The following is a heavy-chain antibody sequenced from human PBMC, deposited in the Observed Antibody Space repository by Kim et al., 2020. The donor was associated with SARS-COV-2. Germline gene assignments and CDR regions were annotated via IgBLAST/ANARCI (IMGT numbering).Heavy chain of an antibody. CDR3: ATLGKKYGNSIDY. J-gene: IGHJ4*02. CDR1: GGSIGNSGNY. V-gene: IGHV4-31*03. Sequence: SETLSLTCTVSGGSIGNSGNYWTWIRQHPGKGLECIGYIFYTGTTYYNPSLKSRFTISVDTPKNTFSLKLNSVPAADTAVYFCATLGKKYGNSIDYWGQGTLVTVSS. D-gene: IGHD3-10*01. CDR2: IFYTGTT.